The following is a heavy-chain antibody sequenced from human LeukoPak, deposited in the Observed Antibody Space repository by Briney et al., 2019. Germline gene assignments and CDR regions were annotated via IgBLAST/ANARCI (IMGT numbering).Heavy chain of an antibody. CDR1: PDSVTSSSHY. CDR3: ARHVAYCSGGTCYSAWYFDL. CDR2: TAYSETT. D-gene: IGHD2-15*01. V-gene: IGHV4-39*01. Sequence: SETLSLTCSVSPDSVTSSSHYWGWIRQPPGKGLEWIGSTAYSETTYYNPSLQSRPTISVDTSKNQFSLKLSSVTAADTAMYYCARHVAYCSGGTCYSAWYFDLWGRGTLVTVSS. J-gene: IGHJ2*01.